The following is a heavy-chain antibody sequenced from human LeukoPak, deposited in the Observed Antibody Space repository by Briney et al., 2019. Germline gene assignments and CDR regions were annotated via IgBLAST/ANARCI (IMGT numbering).Heavy chain of an antibody. CDR1: GFTFSSYW. Sequence: GGSLRLSCAASGFTFSSYWMSWVRQAPGKGLEWVANIKQDGSEKYYVDSVKGRFTISRDNAKNSLYLQMNSLRAEDTAVYYCAKVAHYDILTGYFYFDYWGQGTLVTVSS. CDR2: IKQDGSEK. D-gene: IGHD3-9*01. J-gene: IGHJ4*02. V-gene: IGHV3-7*03. CDR3: AKVAHYDILTGYFYFDY.